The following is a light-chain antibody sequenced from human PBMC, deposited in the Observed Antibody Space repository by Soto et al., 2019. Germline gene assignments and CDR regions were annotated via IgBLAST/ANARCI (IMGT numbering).Light chain of an antibody. J-gene: IGLJ3*02. V-gene: IGLV2-14*01. Sequence: SALTQPASVSGSPGQSITISCTGTSSDVGYYNYVSWYQQRPGKAPQLIIYEVSRRPSGVSFRFSGSKSGNTASLTISRLDAQEDASYYCSSSTVNTSRVFGGGTKVTVL. CDR3: SSSTVNTSRV. CDR2: EVS. CDR1: SSDVGYYNY.